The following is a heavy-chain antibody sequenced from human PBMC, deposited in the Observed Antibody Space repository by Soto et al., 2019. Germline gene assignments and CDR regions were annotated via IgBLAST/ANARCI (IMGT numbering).Heavy chain of an antibody. CDR3: AQRLRDFGLGRERATYVDP. CDR1: GFSLSTTGVG. V-gene: IGHV2-5*02. Sequence: QITLKESGPTLVRPTQTLTLTCTFSGFSLSTTGVGVGWIRQPPGKTLEWLALIYWDDEKRYSPSLTSRLTITKDTFKNEVILTMTTMDPVDTPTRYYAQRLRDFGLGRERATYVDPWGQGTVVTVSS. CDR2: IYWDDEK. D-gene: IGHD3-16*01. J-gene: IGHJ5*02.